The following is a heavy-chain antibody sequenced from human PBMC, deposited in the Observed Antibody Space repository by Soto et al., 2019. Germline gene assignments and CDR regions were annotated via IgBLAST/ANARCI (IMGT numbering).Heavy chain of an antibody. CDR2: IYYSGST. CDR3: ARLSTYYYYAMDV. CDR1: GGSISSYY. Sequence: SETLSLTCTVSGGSISSYYWSWIRQPPGKGLEWIGYIYYSGSTNYNPSLKSRVTILVDTSKNQFSLKLNSVTAADTAVYYCARLSTYYYYAMDVWGQGTTVTVSS. J-gene: IGHJ6*02. V-gene: IGHV4-59*08.